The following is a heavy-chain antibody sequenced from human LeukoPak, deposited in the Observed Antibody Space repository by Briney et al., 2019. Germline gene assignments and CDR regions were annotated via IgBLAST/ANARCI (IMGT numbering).Heavy chain of an antibody. CDR3: VRGRTVTQPEYYFDY. V-gene: IGHV4-34*01. D-gene: IGHD4-17*01. CDR1: GGSFSGYY. J-gene: IGHJ4*02. CDR2: INHSGST. Sequence: SETLSLTCAVYGGSFSGYYWSWIRQPPGKGLEWIGEINHSGSTNYNPSLKSRVTISVDTSKNQFSLKLSSVTAADTAVYYCVRGRTVTQPEYYFDYWGQGTLVTVSS.